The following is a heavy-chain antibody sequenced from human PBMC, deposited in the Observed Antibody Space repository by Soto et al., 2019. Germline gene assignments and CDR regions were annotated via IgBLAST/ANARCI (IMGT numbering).Heavy chain of an antibody. J-gene: IGHJ4*02. V-gene: IGHV3-74*01. CDR3: ARDQGYVGFDN. CDR2: INSDGSST. Sequence: EVQLVESGGGLVQPGGSLRLSCAASGFTFSRYWMHWVRQAPGKGLVWVSRINSDGSSTNYADSVKGRFTISRDNAKNTVYLQMNHLRVEDTAVYYCARDQGYVGFDNWGQGLLLTVSS. CDR1: GFTFSRYW. D-gene: IGHD5-12*01.